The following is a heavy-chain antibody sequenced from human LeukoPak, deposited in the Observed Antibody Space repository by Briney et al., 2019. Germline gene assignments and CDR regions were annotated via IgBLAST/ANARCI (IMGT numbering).Heavy chain of an antibody. Sequence: GRSLRLSCAASGFTFSSYAMSWVRQAPGKGLEWVSAISGSGDGTYYADSVKGRFTISRDNSKNTLYLQMNSLRAKDTAVYYCAKFGSSRWTRWFDPWGQGTLVTVSS. J-gene: IGHJ5*02. V-gene: IGHV3-23*01. D-gene: IGHD6-13*01. CDR3: AKFGSSRWTRWFDP. CDR1: GFTFSSYA. CDR2: ISGSGDGT.